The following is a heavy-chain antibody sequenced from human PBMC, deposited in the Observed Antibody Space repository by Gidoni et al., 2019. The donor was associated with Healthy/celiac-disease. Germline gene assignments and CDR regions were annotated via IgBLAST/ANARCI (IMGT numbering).Heavy chain of an antibody. CDR2: ISSSSSYI. V-gene: IGHV3-21*01. D-gene: IGHD3-22*01. CDR1: GCTFRSNR. J-gene: IGHJ4*02. Sequence: EVQLVESGGGLVKPGGSLRLPGAATGCTFRSNRMNWVRQAPGKGLGCVSSISSSSSYIYYADSVKGRFTISRDNAKNSLYLQMNSLRAEDTAVYYCARDDRYYDSSGYYYGTDYWGQGTLVTVSS. CDR3: ARDDRYYDSSGYYYGTDY.